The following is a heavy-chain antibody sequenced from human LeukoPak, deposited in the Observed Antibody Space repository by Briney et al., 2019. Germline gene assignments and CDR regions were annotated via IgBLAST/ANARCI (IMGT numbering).Heavy chain of an antibody. Sequence: SVKVSCKASGGTFSSYAISWVRQAPGQGLEWMGRIIPIFGTANYAQKFQGRVTITTDESTSTAYMELSSLRSEDTAVYYCARAXNPYCSGGSCYGYYYMDXWGKGXTVTV. V-gene: IGHV1-69*05. CDR2: IIPIFGTA. D-gene: IGHD2-15*01. CDR1: GGTFSSYA. CDR3: ARAXNPYCSGGSCYGYYYMDX. J-gene: IGHJ6*03.